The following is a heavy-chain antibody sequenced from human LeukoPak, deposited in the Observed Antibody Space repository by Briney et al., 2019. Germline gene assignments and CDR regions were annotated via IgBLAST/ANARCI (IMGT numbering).Heavy chain of an antibody. CDR3: ARGGRGIAAAVSWFDP. Sequence: SVKVSCKASGGTFSSYAISWVRQAPGQGLEWMGRIIPILGIANYAQKFQGRVTITADKSTSTAYMELSSLRSEDTAVYYCARGGRGIAAAVSWFDPWGQGTLVTVSS. J-gene: IGHJ5*02. CDR2: IIPILGIA. V-gene: IGHV1-69*04. CDR1: GGTFSSYA. D-gene: IGHD6-13*01.